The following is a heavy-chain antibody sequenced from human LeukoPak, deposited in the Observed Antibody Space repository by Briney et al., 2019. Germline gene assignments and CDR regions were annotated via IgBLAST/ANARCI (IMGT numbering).Heavy chain of an antibody. J-gene: IGHJ6*02. CDR3: TKHITTDATTPFYYGMDV. CDR1: RFTFSTYA. Sequence: PGGSLRLSCAASRFTFSTYAMNWVRQAPGKGLEWVSSIGGSSSSIYYADSVKGRFTISRDNAKNSLHLQMDSLRAEDTAVYYCTKHITTDATTPFYYGMDVWGQGTTVTVSS. CDR2: IGGSSSSI. V-gene: IGHV3-21*01. D-gene: IGHD3-22*01.